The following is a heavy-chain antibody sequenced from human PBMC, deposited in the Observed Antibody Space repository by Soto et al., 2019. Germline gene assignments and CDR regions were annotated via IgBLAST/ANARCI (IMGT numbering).Heavy chain of an antibody. D-gene: IGHD6-19*01. CDR3: ARHGLPGIAVAEGWFDP. V-gene: IGHV4-61*01. CDR1: GSSISRGCYY. CDR2: IYYSGST. J-gene: IGHJ5*02. Sequence: SETLSLTCTVSGSSISRGCYYWSWIRQHPGKGLEWIGYIYYSGSTNYNPSLKSRVTISVDTSKNQFSLKLSSMTAADTAVYYCARHGLPGIAVAEGWFDPWGQGTLVTVSS.